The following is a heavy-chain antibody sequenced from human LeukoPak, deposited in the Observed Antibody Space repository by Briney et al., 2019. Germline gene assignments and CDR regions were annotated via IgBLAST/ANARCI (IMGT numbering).Heavy chain of an antibody. V-gene: IGHV4-39*07. CDR3: ARGLRFLEWLPYGMDV. J-gene: IGHJ6*02. D-gene: IGHD3-3*01. Sequence: SSETLSLTCTVSGGSISSSSYYWGWIRQPPGKGLEWIGSIYYSGSTYYNPSLKSRVTISVDTSKNQFSLKLSSVTAADTAVYYCARGLRFLEWLPYGMDVWGQGTTVTVSS. CDR2: IYYSGST. CDR1: GGSISSSSYY.